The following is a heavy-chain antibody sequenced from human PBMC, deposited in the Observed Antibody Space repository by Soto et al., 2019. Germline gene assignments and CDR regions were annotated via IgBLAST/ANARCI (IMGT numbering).Heavy chain of an antibody. CDR1: GFTFSSYS. J-gene: IGHJ5*02. Sequence: EVQLVESGGGLVQPGGSLRLSCAASGFTFSSYSMNWVRQAPGKGLEWVSYISSSSSTIYYADSEKGRFTISRDNAKNSLYLQMNRLRAEDTAVYYCASGAYLNWFDPWGQGTLVTVSS. CDR2: ISSSSSTI. D-gene: IGHD4-17*01. V-gene: IGHV3-48*01. CDR3: ASGAYLNWFDP.